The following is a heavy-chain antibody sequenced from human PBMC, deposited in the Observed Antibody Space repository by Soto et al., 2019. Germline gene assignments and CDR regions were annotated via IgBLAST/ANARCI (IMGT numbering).Heavy chain of an antibody. CDR1: GFTFSSYS. CDR3: ARDGEAYCSGGSCYFVDY. J-gene: IGHJ4*02. V-gene: IGHV3-21*01. Sequence: EVQLVESGGGLVKPGGSLRLSCAASGFTFSSYSMNWVRQAPGKGLEWVSSISSSSSYIYYADSVKGRFTISRDNAKNSLYLQTNSLRAEDTAVYYCARDGEAYCSGGSCYFVDYWGQGTLVTVSS. CDR2: ISSSSSYI. D-gene: IGHD2-15*01.